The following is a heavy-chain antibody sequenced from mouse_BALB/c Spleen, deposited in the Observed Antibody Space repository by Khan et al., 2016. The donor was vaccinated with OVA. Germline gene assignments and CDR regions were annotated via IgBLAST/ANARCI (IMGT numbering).Heavy chain of an antibody. J-gene: IGHJ2*01. D-gene: IGHD1-1*01. Sequence: EVKLLESGPGLVKPSQSLSLTCTVTGYSITSGYAWNWIRQFPGNKLEWMGYISYSGVTSYTPSLKSRFSITRDKYKNQFFLQLNSVTTEDTATYYCARGNYYGYYFDEWGQGTTLTVSS. CDR2: ISYSGVT. CDR1: GYSITSGYA. CDR3: ARGNYYGYYFDE. V-gene: IGHV3-2*02.